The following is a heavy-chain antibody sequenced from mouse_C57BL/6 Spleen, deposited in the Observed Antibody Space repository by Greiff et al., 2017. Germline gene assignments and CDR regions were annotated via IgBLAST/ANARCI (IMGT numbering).Heavy chain of an antibody. CDR2: ISSKSNSYAT. Sequence: EVKLVESGGGLVQPKGSLKLSCAASGFSFNTYAMNWVRQAPGKGLEWVARISSKSNSYATFYAFSVQDRFTISSADSESMLYLQMNNLKTEDTGMYYWVRQLGRGYAMDYWGQGTSVTVSS. D-gene: IGHD4-1*01. V-gene: IGHV10-1*01. CDR1: GFSFNTYA. CDR3: VRQLGRGYAMDY. J-gene: IGHJ4*01.